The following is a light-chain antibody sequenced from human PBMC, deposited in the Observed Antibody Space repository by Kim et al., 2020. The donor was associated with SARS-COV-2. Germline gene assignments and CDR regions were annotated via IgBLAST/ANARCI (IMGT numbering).Light chain of an antibody. CDR3: QQSYSTPYI. V-gene: IGKV1-39*01. J-gene: IGKJ2*01. CDR2: AAS. CDR1: QSTSTY. Sequence: DIQMTQSPSSLSASVGDRVTITCRASQSTSTYLNWYQQKPGKAPKLLIYAASSLQSGVPSRFSGSGSGTEFTLTISSLQPEDFATYYCQQSYSTPYIFGQGTKLEI.